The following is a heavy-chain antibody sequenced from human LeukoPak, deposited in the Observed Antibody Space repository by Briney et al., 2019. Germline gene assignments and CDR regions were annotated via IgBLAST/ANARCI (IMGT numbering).Heavy chain of an antibody. CDR3: ARDIGRSGYSRAHFDY. D-gene: IGHD3-22*01. CDR1: GGTFSSYT. CDR2: IIPILGIA. V-gene: IGHV1-69*04. J-gene: IGHJ4*02. Sequence: ASVKVSCKASGGTFSSYTISWVRQAPGQGLEWMGRIIPILGIANYAQKFQGRVTITADKSTSTAYMELSSLRSEDTAVYFCARDIGRSGYSRAHFDYWGQGTLVTVSS.